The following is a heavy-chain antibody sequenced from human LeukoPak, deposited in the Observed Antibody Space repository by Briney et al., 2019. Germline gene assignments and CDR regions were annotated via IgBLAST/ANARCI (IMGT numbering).Heavy chain of an antibody. CDR1: GFTFSSYW. Sequence: GGSLRLSCAASGFTFSSYWMSWVRQAPGKGLEWVANIKQDGSEKYYVDSVKGRFTISRDNAKNSLYLQMNSLRAEDTAVYYCARVRLDGYNYVDYFDYWGQGTLVTVSS. D-gene: IGHD5-24*01. J-gene: IGHJ4*02. V-gene: IGHV3-7*01. CDR3: ARVRLDGYNYVDYFDY. CDR2: IKQDGSEK.